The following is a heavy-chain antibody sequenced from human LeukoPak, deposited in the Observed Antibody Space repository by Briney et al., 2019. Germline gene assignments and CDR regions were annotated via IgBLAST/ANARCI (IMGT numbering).Heavy chain of an antibody. CDR2: INSDGSST. J-gene: IGHJ4*02. CDR1: GFTFSSYW. CDR3: ARSDSTGTNLDY. V-gene: IGHV3-74*01. Sequence: GGSLRLSCAASGFTFSSYWMHWVRQAPGKGLVWVSRINSDGSSTNYADSVKGRFTISRDNAKNTLYLQMNSLRAEDTAVYYCARSDSTGTNLDYWGQGTLVTVSS. D-gene: IGHD1-1*01.